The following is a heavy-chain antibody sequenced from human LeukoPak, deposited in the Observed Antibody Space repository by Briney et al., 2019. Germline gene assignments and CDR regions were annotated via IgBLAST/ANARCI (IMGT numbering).Heavy chain of an antibody. Sequence: GRSLRLSCAASGFTFSSYSMNSVRQAPGKGLEWVSSISSSSSYIYYADSVKGRFTISRDNAKNSLYLQMNSLRAEDTAVYYCARDGRIGVYYYYYMDVWGKGTTVTVSS. CDR2: ISSSSSYI. V-gene: IGHV3-21*01. CDR3: ARDGRIGVYYYYYMDV. CDR1: GFTFSSYS. D-gene: IGHD1-14*01. J-gene: IGHJ6*03.